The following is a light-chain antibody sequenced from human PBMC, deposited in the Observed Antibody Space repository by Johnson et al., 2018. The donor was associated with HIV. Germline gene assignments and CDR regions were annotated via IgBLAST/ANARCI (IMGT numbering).Light chain of an antibody. J-gene: IGLJ1*01. V-gene: IGLV1-51*02. CDR1: SSNIGNNY. Sequence: QSVLTQPPSVSAAPGQKVTISCSGSSSNIGNNYVSWYQQLPGTAPKLLIFENNKRPSGIPDRFSGSKSGTSATLGITGLQTGDEADYYCGTWDSSLNASYVVGTGTKVTVL. CDR2: ENN. CDR3: GTWDSSLNASYV.